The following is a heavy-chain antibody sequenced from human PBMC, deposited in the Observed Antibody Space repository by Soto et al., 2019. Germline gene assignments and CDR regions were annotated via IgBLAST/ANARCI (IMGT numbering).Heavy chain of an antibody. J-gene: IGHJ5*02. V-gene: IGHV1-8*01. CDR3: ARGRPGGGVKRSWFDP. D-gene: IGHD2-8*02. CDR2: MNPKSGNT. Sequence: GASVKVSCKASGYTFTSNDIYWLRQATGQGPEWMGWMNPKSGNTGFAQKFQDRLLMNSNASITTAYMELSRLSSDDTAVYYCARGRPGGGVKRSWFDPWGQGTLVTVSS. CDR1: GYTFTSND.